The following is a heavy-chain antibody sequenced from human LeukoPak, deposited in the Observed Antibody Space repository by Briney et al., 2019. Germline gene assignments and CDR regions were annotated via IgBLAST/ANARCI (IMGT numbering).Heavy chain of an antibody. CDR2: VSPDGYD. CDR3: ARIRCGSGPEICYNH. CDR1: GVSLTDYY. Sequence: PSETLSLTCPVSGVSLTDYYWSWLRQSPAKGLERIGEVSPDGYDKYNPSLKSRVSISVDRSENQLSLRMSSVTAADTAIYYCARIRCGSGPEICYNHWAKGSLVTVSS. J-gene: IGHJ5*02. V-gene: IGHV4-34*01. D-gene: IGHD2-8*01.